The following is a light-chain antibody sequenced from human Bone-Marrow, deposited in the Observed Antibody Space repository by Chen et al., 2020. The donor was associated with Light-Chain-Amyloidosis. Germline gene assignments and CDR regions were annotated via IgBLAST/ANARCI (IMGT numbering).Light chain of an antibody. CDR3: QVGDRSSDRPV. V-gene: IGLV3-21*02. Sequence: SYVLTQPSSVSVAPGQAATIACGGNNIGSTSVHWYQQPTRPALLLVVYDDSDRPPGLPERLAGSNGGNTAIPTISRGEAGDEADYYCQVGDRSSDRPVFGGGTKLTVL. CDR2: DDS. CDR1: NIGSTS. J-gene: IGLJ3*02.